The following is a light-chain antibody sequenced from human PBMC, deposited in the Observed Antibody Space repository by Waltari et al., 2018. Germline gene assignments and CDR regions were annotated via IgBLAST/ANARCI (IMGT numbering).Light chain of an antibody. CDR2: YNN. CDR1: NIGSKS. V-gene: IGLV3-21*01. CDR3: QVWDSDSDHVV. J-gene: IGLJ2*01. Sequence: SYVLTQPPSVSVAPGETARITCGGNNIGSKSVNWYQQEPGQAPILVIYYNNDRPTVIPERVSGSNSGNTSTLTISRVDAGDEADYYCQVWDSDSDHVVFGGGTKLAVL.